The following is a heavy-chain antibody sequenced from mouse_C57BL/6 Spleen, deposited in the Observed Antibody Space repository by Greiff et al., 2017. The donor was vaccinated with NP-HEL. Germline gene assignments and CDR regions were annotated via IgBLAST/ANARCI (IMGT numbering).Heavy chain of an antibody. J-gene: IGHJ4*01. Sequence: VQLQQPGTELVKPGASVKLSCKASGYTFTSYWMPWVKQRPGQGLEWIGNINPSNGGTNYNEKFKSKATLTVDKSSSTAYMQLSSLTSEDSAVYYCARIPDGYYRGTNYAMDYWGQGTSVTVSS. V-gene: IGHV1-53*01. CDR1: GYTFTSYW. D-gene: IGHD2-3*01. CDR3: ARIPDGYYRGTNYAMDY. CDR2: INPSNGGT.